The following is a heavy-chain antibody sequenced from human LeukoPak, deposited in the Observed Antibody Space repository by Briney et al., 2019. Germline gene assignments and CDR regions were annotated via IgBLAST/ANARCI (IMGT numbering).Heavy chain of an antibody. CDR3: ARKRYSYDPQLDY. CDR2: INHSGST. V-gene: IGHV4-34*01. CDR1: GGSFSGYY. D-gene: IGHD5-18*01. Sequence: SETLSLTCAVYGGSFSGYYWSWIRQPPGEGLEWIGEINHSGSTNYNPSLKSRVTISVDTSKNQFSLKLSSVTAADTAVYYCARKRYSYDPQLDYWGQGTLVTVSS. J-gene: IGHJ4*02.